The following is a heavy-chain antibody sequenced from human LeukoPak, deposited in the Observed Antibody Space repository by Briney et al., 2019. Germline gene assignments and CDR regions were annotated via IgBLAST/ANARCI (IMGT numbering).Heavy chain of an antibody. V-gene: IGHV3-11*04. CDR1: GFTFSDYY. CDR2: ISSSSSTI. Sequence: RSGGSLRLSCAASGFTFSDYYMSWIRQAPGKGLEWVSYISSSSSTIYYADSVKGRFTISRDNAKNSLYLQMNSLRAEDTAVYYCASAVKRGYSGYDYPGDFRRPRPFDYWGQGTLVTVSS. CDR3: ASAVKRGYSGYDYPGDFRRPRPFDY. J-gene: IGHJ4*02. D-gene: IGHD5-12*01.